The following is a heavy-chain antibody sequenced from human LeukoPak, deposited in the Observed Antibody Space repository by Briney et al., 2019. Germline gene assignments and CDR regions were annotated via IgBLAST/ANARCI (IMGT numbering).Heavy chain of an antibody. CDR1: SGSISSSSYY. D-gene: IGHD3-10*01. CDR3: AREMRSPRGGFDY. J-gene: IGHJ4*02. CDR2: MYYSGST. Sequence: SETLSLTCTVSSGSISSSSYYWGWIRQPPGMGLEWIGSMYYSGSTYYNPSLKSRVTISVDTSKSQFSLKLNSVTAADTAVYYCAREMRSPRGGFDYWDQGTLVTVSS. V-gene: IGHV4-39*07.